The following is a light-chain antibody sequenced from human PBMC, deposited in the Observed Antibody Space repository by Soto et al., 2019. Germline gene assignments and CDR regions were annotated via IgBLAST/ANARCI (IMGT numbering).Light chain of an antibody. CDR2: GAS. Sequence: EIVLTQSPGTLSLSPGERATLACRASQSVSRRYLAWYQQKAGQAPRLLIYGASSRATGIPDRFSGSGSGKDFNLTTSRLEPEDFAVYYCQQYGSSPPITFGGGTKVEIK. J-gene: IGKJ4*01. CDR3: QQYGSSPPIT. V-gene: IGKV3-20*01. CDR1: QSVSRRY.